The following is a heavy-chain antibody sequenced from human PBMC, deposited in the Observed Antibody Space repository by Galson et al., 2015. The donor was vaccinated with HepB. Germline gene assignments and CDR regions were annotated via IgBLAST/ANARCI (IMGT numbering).Heavy chain of an antibody. CDR2: ISFDGSNG. V-gene: IGHV3-30*03. Sequence: SLRLSCAASGFMFNTYGMHWVRQAPGKGLAWVAVISFDGSNGNYGDSVKGRFSISRENSMNTLYLQMSSLRAEDTAVYYCVSEDYSSSSMDFDLWGQGTLVMVSS. D-gene: IGHD6-6*01. J-gene: IGHJ4*02. CDR3: VSEDYSSSSMDFDL. CDR1: GFMFNTYG.